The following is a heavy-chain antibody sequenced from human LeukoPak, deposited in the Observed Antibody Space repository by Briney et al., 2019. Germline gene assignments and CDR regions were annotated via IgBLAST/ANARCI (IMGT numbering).Heavy chain of an antibody. J-gene: IGHJ4*02. Sequence: ASVKVSCKASGYTFTDLYIPWVRQAPGQGLEWMGFIRSNTGGTSYAQKFQGRVTMTRDTSISTAYMELSGLTSDDTAVYFCARHNYDFDFDYWGQGTLVTVSS. CDR2: IRSNTGGT. D-gene: IGHD4-11*01. V-gene: IGHV1-2*02. CDR1: GYTFTDLY. CDR3: ARHNYDFDFDY.